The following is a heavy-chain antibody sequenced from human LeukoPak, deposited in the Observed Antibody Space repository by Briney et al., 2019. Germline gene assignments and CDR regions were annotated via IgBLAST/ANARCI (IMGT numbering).Heavy chain of an antibody. V-gene: IGHV1-69*13. J-gene: IGHJ6*03. CDR3: ARDPLGLPGYMDV. CDR1: GYTFTTYA. Sequence: ASVKVSCKASGYTFTTYAMHWVRQAPGQGLEWMGGIIPIFGTANYAQKFQGRVTITADESTSTAYMELSSLRSEDTAVYYCARDPLGLPGYMDVWGKGTTVTISS. CDR2: IIPIFGTA. D-gene: IGHD3-16*01.